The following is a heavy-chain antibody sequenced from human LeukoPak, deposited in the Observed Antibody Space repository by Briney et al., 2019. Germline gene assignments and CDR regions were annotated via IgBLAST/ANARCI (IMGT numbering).Heavy chain of an antibody. V-gene: IGHV1-69*05. CDR1: GGTFSSYA. CDR2: IIPIFGTA. J-gene: IGHJ3*02. Sequence: ASVEVSCKASGGTFSSYAISWVRQAPGQGLEWMGRIIPIFGTANYAQKFQGRVTITTDESTSTAYMELSSLRSEDTAVYYCARDKAPRAPDAFDIWGQGTMVTVSS. CDR3: ARDKAPRAPDAFDI.